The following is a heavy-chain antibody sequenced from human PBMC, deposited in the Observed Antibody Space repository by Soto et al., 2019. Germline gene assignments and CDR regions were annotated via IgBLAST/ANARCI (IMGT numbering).Heavy chain of an antibody. J-gene: IGHJ4*02. Sequence: QVQLQESGPGLVKPSETLSLTCTVSGGSISSYYWSWIRQPPGKGLEWIGCLYYIGSTNYNPSPRRRVTMSVDTSKNQFSLELSSVTAADTAMYYCARDGSGRAVEYWGQGTLVTVSS. CDR3: ARDGSGRAVEY. CDR1: GGSISSYY. V-gene: IGHV4-59*01. CDR2: LYYIGST. D-gene: IGHD6-19*01.